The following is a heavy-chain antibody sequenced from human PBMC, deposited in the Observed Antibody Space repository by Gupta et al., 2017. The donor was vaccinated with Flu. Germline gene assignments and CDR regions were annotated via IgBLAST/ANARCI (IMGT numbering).Heavy chain of an antibody. CDR3: ARGLFVQLWSNFDY. Sequence: EVQLVESGGGLVQPGGSLRLSCEASVFTFSRYSMNWVRQAPGKWLEWISYMSGDRVSKYDADSVKGRLTISRDNVENLLYLQMNSLRDEDTAVYYCARGLFVQLWSNFDYWGQGILVTVSS. CDR2: MSGDRVSK. CDR1: VFTFSRYS. J-gene: IGHJ4*02. V-gene: IGHV3-48*02. D-gene: IGHD1-1*01.